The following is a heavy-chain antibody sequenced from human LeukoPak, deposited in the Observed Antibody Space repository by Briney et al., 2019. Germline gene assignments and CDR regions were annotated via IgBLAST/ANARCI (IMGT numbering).Heavy chain of an antibody. Sequence: PSETLSLTCTVSGGSMSSYYWSWIRQPPGKGLEWIGYIYYSGNTNYNLSLKSRVTISVDTSKNQFSLKLSSVTAADTAVYYCARGGDFWRPYDYWGQGTLVTVSS. CDR1: GGSMSSYY. CDR3: ARGGDFWRPYDY. V-gene: IGHV4-59*01. J-gene: IGHJ4*02. CDR2: IYYSGNT. D-gene: IGHD3-3*01.